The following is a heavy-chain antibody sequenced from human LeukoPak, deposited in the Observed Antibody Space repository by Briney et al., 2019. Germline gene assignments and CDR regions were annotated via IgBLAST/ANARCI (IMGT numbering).Heavy chain of an antibody. CDR2: ISSSSSYT. V-gene: IGHV3-11*06. CDR1: GFTFSDYY. CDR3: ARARWFGELFLDY. Sequence: PGGSLRLSCAASGFTFSDYYMSWIREAPGKGLEWVSYISSSSSYTNYADSVKGRFTISRDNAKNSLYLQMNSLRAEDTAVYYCARARWFGELFLDYWGQGTLVTVSS. D-gene: IGHD3-10*01. J-gene: IGHJ4*02.